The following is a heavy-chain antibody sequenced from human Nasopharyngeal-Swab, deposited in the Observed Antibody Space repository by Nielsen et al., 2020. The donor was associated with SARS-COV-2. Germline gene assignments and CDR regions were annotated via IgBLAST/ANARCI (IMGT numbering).Heavy chain of an antibody. J-gene: IGHJ6*02. D-gene: IGHD3-3*01. CDR2: IYYSGSA. V-gene: IGHV4-39*07. Sequence: GSLRLSCTVSGGSISSSSYYWGWIRQPPGKGLEWIGSIYYSGSAYYNPSLKSRVTISVDTSKNQFSLKLSSVTAADTAVYYCARNEFRSGYYGTAEYYGLDVWGQGTTVTVSS. CDR1: GGSISSSSYY. CDR3: ARNEFRSGYYGTAEYYGLDV.